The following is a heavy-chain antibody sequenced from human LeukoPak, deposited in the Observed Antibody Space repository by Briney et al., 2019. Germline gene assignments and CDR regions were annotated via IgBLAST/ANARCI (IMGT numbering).Heavy chain of an antibody. CDR1: GGTFSSYA. J-gene: IGHJ6*03. D-gene: IGHD1-26*01. CDR2: IIPIFGTA. V-gene: IGHV1-69*05. Sequence: ASVEVSCKASGGTFSSYAISWVRQAPGQGLEWMGGIIPIFGTANYAQKFQGRVTITTDESTSTAYMELSSLRSEDTAVYYCARGPIVGATNPTVGYYYYMDVWGKGITVTVSS. CDR3: ARGPIVGATNPTVGYYYYMDV.